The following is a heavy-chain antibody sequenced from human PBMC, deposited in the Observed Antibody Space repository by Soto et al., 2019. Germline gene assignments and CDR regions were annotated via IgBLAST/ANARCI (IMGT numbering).Heavy chain of an antibody. V-gene: IGHV1-2*02. J-gene: IGHJ6*02. D-gene: IGHD6-6*01. CDR2: INPNSGGS. Sequence: ASGKVSCKASGYTFSDYYIHWVRQAPGQGLEWMGWINPNSGGSNYAQKFQGGVTMTWDTSITTAYMELSRLRSDDTAIYYCARVRAARPNYFYYGMDVWGQGTTVPVS. CDR1: GYTFSDYY. CDR3: ARVRAARPNYFYYGMDV.